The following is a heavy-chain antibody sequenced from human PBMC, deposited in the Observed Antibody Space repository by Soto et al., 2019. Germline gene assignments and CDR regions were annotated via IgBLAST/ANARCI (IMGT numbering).Heavy chain of an antibody. CDR2: IYPGDSDT. Sequence: GESLKISCKGSGYSFTSYWIAWVRQMPGKGLEWMGIIYPGDSDTRYSPSFQGQVTISADKSISTAYLQWSSLEASDTAMYYCARWGVAYCGGDCYSGWFDPWGQGTLVTVSS. CDR1: GYSFTSYW. CDR3: ARWGVAYCGGDCYSGWFDP. V-gene: IGHV5-51*01. J-gene: IGHJ5*02. D-gene: IGHD2-21*02.